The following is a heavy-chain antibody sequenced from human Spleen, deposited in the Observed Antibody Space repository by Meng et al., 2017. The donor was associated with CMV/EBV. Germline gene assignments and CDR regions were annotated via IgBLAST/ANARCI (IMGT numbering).Heavy chain of an antibody. CDR2: INHSGST. D-gene: IGHD1-26*01. Sequence: LTCAVYGGSFSGYYWSWIRQPPGKGLEWIGEINHSGSTNYNPSLKSRVTISVDTTKNQFSLKLSSVTAADTAVYYCARTGDNGSYSYWGQGTLVTVSS. V-gene: IGHV4-34*01. CDR3: ARTGDNGSYSY. J-gene: IGHJ4*02. CDR1: GGSFSGYY.